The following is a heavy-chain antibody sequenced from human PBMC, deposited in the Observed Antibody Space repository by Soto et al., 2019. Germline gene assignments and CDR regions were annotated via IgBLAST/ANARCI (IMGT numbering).Heavy chain of an antibody. J-gene: IGHJ4*02. V-gene: IGHV4-59*01. Sequence: SXTLSLTSTVSGGSISSYYWSCIRQPPGKGLEWIGYIYYSGSTNYNPSLKSRVTISVDTSKNQFSLKLSSVTAADTAVYYCARAGGDYLYDYWGQGTLVTVSS. CDR1: GGSISSYY. CDR3: ARAGGDYLYDY. CDR2: IYYSGST. D-gene: IGHD4-17*01.